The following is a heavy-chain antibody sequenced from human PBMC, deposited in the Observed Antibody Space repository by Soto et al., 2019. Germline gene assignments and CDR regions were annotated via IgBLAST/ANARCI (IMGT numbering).Heavy chain of an antibody. CDR2: ISSSSSYI. Sequence: EVQLVESGGGLVKPGGSLRLSCAASGFTFSSYSMNWVRQAPGKGLEWVSSISSSSSYIYYADSVKGRFTISRDNAKNSRYLQMNSMRAEDTAVYYGARDKQWLVPAECYFDLWGRGTLVTVSS. CDR1: GFTFSSYS. D-gene: IGHD6-19*01. CDR3: ARDKQWLVPAECYFDL. J-gene: IGHJ2*01. V-gene: IGHV3-21*01.